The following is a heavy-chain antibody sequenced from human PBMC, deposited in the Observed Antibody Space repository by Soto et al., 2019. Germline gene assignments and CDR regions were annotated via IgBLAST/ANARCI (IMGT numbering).Heavy chain of an antibody. CDR2: INHSGST. Sequence: SETLSLTCAVYGGSFSGYYWSWIRQPPGKGLEWIGEINHSGSTNYNPSLKSRVTISVDTSKNQISQKQSSVTAADTAVYYCARGLGIVATIYYFDYWGQGTLVTVSS. CDR3: ARGLGIVATIYYFDY. V-gene: IGHV4-34*01. D-gene: IGHD5-12*01. J-gene: IGHJ4*02. CDR1: GGSFSGYY.